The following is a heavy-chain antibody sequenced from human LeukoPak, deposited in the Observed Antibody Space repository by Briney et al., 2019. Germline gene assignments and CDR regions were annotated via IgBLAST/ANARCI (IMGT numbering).Heavy chain of an antibody. Sequence: ASVKVSYTASGYTFSIYGISWVRQAPGQGLEWLGYISAYNGNTNYAQKVQGRITMTTDTSTRTAYMEMRSLRSDDTAVYYCARDCSGSSCYWIHWGQGTLVTVSS. CDR2: ISAYNGNT. D-gene: IGHD2-15*01. CDR1: GYTFSIYG. V-gene: IGHV1-18*01. CDR3: ARDCSGSSCYWIH. J-gene: IGHJ4*02.